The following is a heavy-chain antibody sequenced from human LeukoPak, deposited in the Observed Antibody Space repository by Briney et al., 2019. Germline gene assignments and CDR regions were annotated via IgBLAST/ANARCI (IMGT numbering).Heavy chain of an antibody. Sequence: SGTLSLTCPVSGGSISSGDYYWSWIRQPPGKGLEWIGYIYYSGSTYYNPSLKSRVTISVDTSKNQFSLKLSSVTAADTAVYYCANGGAAAGNWFDPWGQGTLVTVSS. CDR2: IYYSGST. V-gene: IGHV4-30-4*01. CDR3: ANGGAAAGNWFDP. J-gene: IGHJ5*02. D-gene: IGHD6-13*01. CDR1: GGSISSGDYY.